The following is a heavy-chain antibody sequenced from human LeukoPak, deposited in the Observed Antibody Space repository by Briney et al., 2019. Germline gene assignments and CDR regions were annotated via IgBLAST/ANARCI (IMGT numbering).Heavy chain of an antibody. CDR3: ARDRGYSSSWYETNFDY. V-gene: IGHV1-69*13. CDR2: IIPIFGTA. J-gene: IGHJ4*02. Sequence: SVKVSCKAYGRTFSSYAISWVRQAPGQGLEWMGGIIPIFGTANYAQMFQGRVTITADESTRTAYMELSSLRSEDTAVYYCARDRGYSSSWYETNFDYWGQGTLVTVSS. D-gene: IGHD6-13*01. CDR1: GRTFSSYA.